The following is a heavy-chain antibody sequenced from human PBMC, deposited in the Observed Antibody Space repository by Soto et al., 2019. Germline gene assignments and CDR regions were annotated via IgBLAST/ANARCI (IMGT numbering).Heavy chain of an antibody. CDR1: GYSCTTQG. D-gene: IGHD3-10*01. CDR3: ARAARLGDNYYYGLDV. J-gene: IGHJ6*02. V-gene: IGHV1-3*04. Sequence: ASVKFSGKAAGYSCTTQGMQCERQAPVQGLEWMAWMNTANGDTRLSQKFQGRLTINRDTSATTAHMELSSLRFEDTAVYYCARAARLGDNYYYGLDVWGQGTPATVSS. CDR2: MNTANGDT.